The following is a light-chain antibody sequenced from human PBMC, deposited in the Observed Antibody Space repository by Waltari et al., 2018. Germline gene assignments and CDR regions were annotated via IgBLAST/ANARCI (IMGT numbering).Light chain of an antibody. CDR1: DNDIGYYDY. V-gene: IGLV2-14*03. CDR2: DVT. CDR3: SSYASSTSLVI. Sequence: QSALTQPASVSGSPGQSITISCTGTDNDIGYYDYVACYQQHPGKAPKLLFYDVTTRPLMLSNRFSGSKSGNAASLHISGLEAEDEGDYYCSSYASSTSLVIFGGGTKLTVL. J-gene: IGLJ2*01.